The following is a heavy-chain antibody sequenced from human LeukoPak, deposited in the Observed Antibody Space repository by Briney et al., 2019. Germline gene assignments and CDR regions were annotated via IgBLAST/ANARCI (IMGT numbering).Heavy chain of an antibody. Sequence: PSQTLSLTGAVYGGSFSGYCWSWIRQPPGKGLDWIGEINHSGSTNYNPSLKSRVTISVDTAKNQFSLKLSSVTAADTAVYSCARGSVVVAANNWFDPWGQGTLVTVSS. V-gene: IGHV4-34*01. J-gene: IGHJ5*02. D-gene: IGHD2-15*01. CDR1: GGSFSGYC. CDR2: INHSGST. CDR3: ARGSVVVAANNWFDP.